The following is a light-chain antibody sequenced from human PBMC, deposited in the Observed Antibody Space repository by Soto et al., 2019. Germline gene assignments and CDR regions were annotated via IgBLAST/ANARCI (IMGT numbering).Light chain of an antibody. CDR3: HQRRQWPLT. CDR2: DVS. V-gene: IGKV3-11*01. Sequence: EIVLTQSPGTLSLSPGERATLSCRASQNCGSLLGWYQQKPGRAPRLLISDVSNRATGIPARFSGSGSGTDFTLTISSLESEDFAVYYCHQRRQWPLTFGGGTKGES. J-gene: IGKJ4*01. CDR1: QNCGSL.